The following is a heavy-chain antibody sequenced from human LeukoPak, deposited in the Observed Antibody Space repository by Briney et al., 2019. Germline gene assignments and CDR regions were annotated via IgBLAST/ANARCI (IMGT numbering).Heavy chain of an antibody. D-gene: IGHD5-18*01. Sequence: GGSLRLSCAASGFTFSDSWMHWVRQVPGKGLVWVSRINPDGSATTYADSVKGRFTISRDNAKNTLYLQMNSLRAEDTALYYCAKEGTAIVLDYWGQGTLVTVSS. J-gene: IGHJ4*02. CDR3: AKEGTAIVLDY. CDR1: GFTFSDSW. CDR2: INPDGSAT. V-gene: IGHV3-74*01.